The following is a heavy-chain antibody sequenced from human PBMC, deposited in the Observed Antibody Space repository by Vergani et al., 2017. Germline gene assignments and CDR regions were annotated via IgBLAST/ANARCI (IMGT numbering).Heavy chain of an antibody. D-gene: IGHD2-2*01. CDR3: ARDRGCSSTSCLYYYYGMDV. J-gene: IGHJ6*02. Sequence: QVQLQESGPGLVKPSETLSLTCTVSGGSISSYYWSWIRQPPGKGLEWIGYIYYSGSTNYNPSLKSRVTISVDTSKNQFSLKLSSVTAADTAVYYCARDRGCSSTSCLYYYYGMDVWGQGTTVTVSS. V-gene: IGHV4-59*01. CDR2: IYYSGST. CDR1: GGSISSYY.